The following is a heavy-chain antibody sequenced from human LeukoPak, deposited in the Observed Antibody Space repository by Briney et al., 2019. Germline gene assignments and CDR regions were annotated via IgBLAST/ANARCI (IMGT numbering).Heavy chain of an antibody. CDR3: ARVWPVVVPAAPGNYFDY. CDR2: INPNSGGT. V-gene: IGHV1-2*02. CDR1: GYTFTGYY. D-gene: IGHD2-2*01. J-gene: IGHJ4*02. Sequence: ASVKVSCKASGYTFTGYYIHWVRQAPGQGLEWMGWINPNSGGTNYAQKFQGRVTMTRDTSISTAYMELSRLRSDDTAVYYCARVWPVVVPAAPGNYFDYWGQGTLVTVSS.